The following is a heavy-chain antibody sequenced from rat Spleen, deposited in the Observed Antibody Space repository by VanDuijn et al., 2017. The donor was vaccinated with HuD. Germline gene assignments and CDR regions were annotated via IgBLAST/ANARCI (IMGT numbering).Heavy chain of an antibody. D-gene: IGHD1-12*01. V-gene: IGHV5-20*01. Sequence: EVQLVESDGDLVQPGRSLKLSCAASGFTFSDYYMAWVRQATTKGREWVATINYDDSTTYYRDSVKGRFTISRDNAKSTLYLQMDSLRSEDTATYYCTTEGEIVMPTVFDYWGQGVMVTVSS. CDR3: TTEGEIVMPTVFDY. CDR1: GFTFSDYY. CDR2: INYDDSTT. J-gene: IGHJ2*01.